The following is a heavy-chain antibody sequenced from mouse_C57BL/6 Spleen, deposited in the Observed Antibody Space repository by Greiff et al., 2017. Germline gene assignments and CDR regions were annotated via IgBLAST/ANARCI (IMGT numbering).Heavy chain of an antibody. CDR2: IDPSDSET. CDR1: GYTFTSYW. V-gene: IGHV1-52*01. J-gene: IGHJ4*01. Sequence: QVQLQQPGAELVRPGSSVKLSCKASGYTFTSYWMHWVKQRPIQGLEWIGNIDPSDSETHYNQKFKDKATLTVDKSSSTAYMQLSSLTSEDSAVYYCARLGLYYAMDDWGQGTSVTVSS. CDR3: ARLGLYYAMDD.